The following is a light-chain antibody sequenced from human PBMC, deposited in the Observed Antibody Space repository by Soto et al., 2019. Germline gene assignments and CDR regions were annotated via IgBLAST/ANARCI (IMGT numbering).Light chain of an antibody. Sequence: IVITQSPATLSVSPGERATLSCRASQSVSSNLAWYQQKPGQAPRILIYGASTRATGIPARFSGSGSGTEFTLTISSLQSEDFAVYYCQQYNNWTRTFGQGTKVDIK. CDR3: QQYNNWTRT. J-gene: IGKJ1*01. CDR2: GAS. CDR1: QSVSSN. V-gene: IGKV3-15*01.